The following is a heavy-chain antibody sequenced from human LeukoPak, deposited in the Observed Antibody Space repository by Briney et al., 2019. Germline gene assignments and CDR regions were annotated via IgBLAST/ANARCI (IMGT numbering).Heavy chain of an antibody. J-gene: IGHJ2*01. CDR2: VHSSGST. V-gene: IGHV4-61*05. D-gene: IGHD4-17*01. CDR3: ARHVSVTPWFFDL. Sequence: SETLSLTCTVSGGSISNNNYYWGWIRQPPGKGLEWIGYVHSSGSTNYNPSLKSRVTISIDTSKNQFSLDLSSVTAADTALYYCARHVSVTPWFFDLWGRGTLVTVSS. CDR1: GGSISNNNYY.